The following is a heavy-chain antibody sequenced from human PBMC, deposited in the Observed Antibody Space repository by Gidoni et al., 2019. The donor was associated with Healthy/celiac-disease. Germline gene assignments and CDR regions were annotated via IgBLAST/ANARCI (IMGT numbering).Heavy chain of an antibody. CDR1: GFTFSIYA. D-gene: IGHD2-15*01. CDR3: AKDWANIVVVVAATWGFDY. CDR2: ISGSGGST. V-gene: IGHV3-23*01. Sequence: EVQLLESGGGLVQPGGSLRLSCAASGFTFSIYAMSWVRQAPGKGLEWVSAISGSGGSTYYADSVKGRFTISRDNSKNTLYLQMNSLRAEDTAVYYCAKDWANIVVVVAATWGFDYWGQGTLVTVSS. J-gene: IGHJ4*02.